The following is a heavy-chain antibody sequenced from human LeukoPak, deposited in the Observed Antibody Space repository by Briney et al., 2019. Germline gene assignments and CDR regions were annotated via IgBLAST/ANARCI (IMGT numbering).Heavy chain of an antibody. D-gene: IGHD6-19*01. CDR1: GFTFSSYS. V-gene: IGHV3-48*04. J-gene: IGHJ4*02. Sequence: GGSLRLSCAASGFTFSSYSMNWVRQAPGKGLEWVSYISSSSSTIYYADSVKGRFTISRDNAKNSLYLQMNSLRAEDTAVYYCARDAGYSSGWYGGYFDYWGQGTLVTVSS. CDR3: ARDAGYSSGWYGGYFDY. CDR2: ISSSSSTI.